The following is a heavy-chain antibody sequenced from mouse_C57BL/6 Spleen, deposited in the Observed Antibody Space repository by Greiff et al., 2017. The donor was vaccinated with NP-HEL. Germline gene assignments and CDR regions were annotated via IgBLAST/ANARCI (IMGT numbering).Heavy chain of an antibody. CDR3: ASTKGYYAMDY. CDR2: IYPGDGDT. V-gene: IGHV1-82*01. Sequence: VQVVESGPELVKPGASVKISCKASGYAFSSSWMNWVKQRPGKGLEWIGRIYPGDGDTNYNGKFKGKATLTADKSSSTAYMQLSSLTSEDSAVYFCASTKGYYAMDYWGQGTSVTVSS. CDR1: GYAFSSSW. J-gene: IGHJ4*01.